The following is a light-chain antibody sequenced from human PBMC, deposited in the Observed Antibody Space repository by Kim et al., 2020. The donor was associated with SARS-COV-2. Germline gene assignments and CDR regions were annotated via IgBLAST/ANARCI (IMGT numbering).Light chain of an antibody. J-gene: IGLJ3*02. Sequence: RVTISCTGSSSNNGAGYDVHWYQPLPGTAPKLLIYGNSNRPSGVPDRFSGSKSGTSASLAITGLQAEDEADYYCQSYDSSLSGWVFGGGTQLTVL. V-gene: IGLV1-40*01. CDR2: GNS. CDR1: SSNNGAGYD. CDR3: QSYDSSLSGWV.